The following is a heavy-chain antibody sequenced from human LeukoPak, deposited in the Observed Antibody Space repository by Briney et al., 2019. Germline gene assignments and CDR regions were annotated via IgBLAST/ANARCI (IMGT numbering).Heavy chain of an antibody. CDR3: ASSRSYETVVSRPDY. V-gene: IGHV3-21*01. CDR2: ISSSSNYI. CDR1: GFTFSSYS. J-gene: IGHJ4*02. D-gene: IGHD3-10*01. Sequence: GGSLRLSCAASGFTFSSYSMNWVRQAPGKGLEWVSFISSSSNYIYYADSVKGRFTISRDNAKNSLYLQMNSLRAEDTAVYYCASSRSYETVVSRPDYWGQGTLVTVSS.